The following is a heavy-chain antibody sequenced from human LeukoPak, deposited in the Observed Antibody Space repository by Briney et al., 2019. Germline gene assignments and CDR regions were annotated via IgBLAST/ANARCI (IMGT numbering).Heavy chain of an antibody. CDR2: ISGSGGST. CDR3: AKVTSGGSCYPSDY. V-gene: IGHV3-23*01. CDR1: GFTFSSYA. J-gene: IGHJ4*02. Sequence: GGSLRLSCAASGFTFSSYAMSWVRQAPGKGLEWVSAISGSGGSTYYADSVKGRFTISRDNSKNTLSLQMNSLRTEDTAVYYCAKVTSGGSCYPSDYWGQGTLVTVSS. D-gene: IGHD2-15*01.